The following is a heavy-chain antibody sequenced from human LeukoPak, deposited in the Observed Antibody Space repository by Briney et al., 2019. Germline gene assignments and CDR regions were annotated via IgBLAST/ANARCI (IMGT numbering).Heavy chain of an antibody. CDR2: FTAGGINT. CDR1: GFTFSSHA. CDR3: AKGGELYSSGWYWIPHFDY. J-gene: IGHJ4*02. D-gene: IGHD6-19*01. Sequence: GGTLRLSCSASGFTFSSHAMSWVRQAPGEGLEWVSAFTAGGINTYYADSVKGRFTISRDNSKNTLYLHMNSLRAEDTAVYYCAKGGELYSSGWYWIPHFDYWGQGTLVTVSS. V-gene: IGHV3-23*01.